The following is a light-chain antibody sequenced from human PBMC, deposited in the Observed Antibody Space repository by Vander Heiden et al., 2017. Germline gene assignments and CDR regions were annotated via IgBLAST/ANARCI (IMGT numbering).Light chain of an antibody. CDR3: LLQQGGAWV. V-gene: IGLV7-43*01. CDR2: TTS. Sequence: QTVVTHLPSLTVPPGGTPTLTCACSTGAGTSGYYSNWFQPEPGQAPRALSYTTSNKRAWAPARFSGSRLGGKAALTLSGVQPEDEAEYYCLLQQGGAWVFGGGTKLTVL. CDR1: TGAGTSGYY. J-gene: IGLJ3*02.